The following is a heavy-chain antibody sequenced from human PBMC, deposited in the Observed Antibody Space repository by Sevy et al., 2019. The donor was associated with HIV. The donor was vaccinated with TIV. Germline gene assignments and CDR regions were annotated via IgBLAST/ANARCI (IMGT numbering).Heavy chain of an antibody. Sequence: GSLRLSCAASGFAFYEYSMSWIRQSPGKGLEWVATLSFGCGKINYADSVKGRFTNSRDNSKNSFYLQMDNLRVEDTALYYCAREGCSRPHDYWGQGTRVTVSS. D-gene: IGHD2-8*01. CDR2: LSFGCGKI. CDR1: GFAFYEYS. CDR3: AREGCSRPHDY. J-gene: IGHJ4*02. V-gene: IGHV3-23*01.